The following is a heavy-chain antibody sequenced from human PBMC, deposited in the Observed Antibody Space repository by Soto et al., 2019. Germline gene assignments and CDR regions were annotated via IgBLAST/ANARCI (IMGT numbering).Heavy chain of an antibody. CDR1: GVSISSGDYY. D-gene: IGHD3-3*01. Sequence: SETLSLTCTVSGVSISSGDYYWSWIRQPPGEALELIGCIYYSGSTYYNPSLKSRVTISVDTSKHQFSLKLSSVTAADTAVYYCARVVYSSSKRFLARWFDPWGQGTPVTVSS. CDR3: ARVVYSSSKRFLARWFDP. CDR2: IYYSGST. V-gene: IGHV4-30-4*01. J-gene: IGHJ5*02.